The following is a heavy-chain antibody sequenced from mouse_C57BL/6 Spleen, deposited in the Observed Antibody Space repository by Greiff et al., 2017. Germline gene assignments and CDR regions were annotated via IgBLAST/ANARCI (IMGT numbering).Heavy chain of an antibody. CDR1: GFTFTDYY. D-gene: IGHD2-5*01. CDR2: IRNKANGYTT. V-gene: IGHV7-3*01. J-gene: IGHJ1*03. CDR3: ARREYYSNYGWYFDV. Sequence: EVQGVESGGGLVQPGVSLSLSCAASGFTFTDYYMSWVRQPPGKALEWLGFIRNKANGYTTEYSASVKGRFTISRDNSQSILYLQMNALRAEDSATYYCARREYYSNYGWYFDVWGTGTTVTVSS.